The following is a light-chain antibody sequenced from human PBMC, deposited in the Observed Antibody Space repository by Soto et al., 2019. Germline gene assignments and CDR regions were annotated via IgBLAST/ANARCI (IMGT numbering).Light chain of an antibody. CDR2: DAY. CDR3: QQYYIPPRT. J-gene: IGKJ3*01. CDR1: QSVRGY. V-gene: IGKV3-11*01. Sequence: EIVLTQSPATLSLSPGERATLSCRASQSVRGYLAWYQQKLGQAPRLLISDAYNRAAGVPARFSGSGSGADFTLTISSLQPEDVATYYCQQYYIPPRTFGPGTTVHL.